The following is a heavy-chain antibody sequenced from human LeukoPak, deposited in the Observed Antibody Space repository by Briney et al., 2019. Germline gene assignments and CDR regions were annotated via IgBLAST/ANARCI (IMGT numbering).Heavy chain of an antibody. Sequence: SETLSLTCAVSGGSIRGYYWSWVRQSPGKGLEWIGDINQNAGTDYNPSLKGRVTISIDSSKNRISLNVTAATAAHTAMYYCARARTRLSWLDPWGQGTLVTVSS. CDR3: ARARTRLSWLDP. CDR1: GGSIRGYY. D-gene: IGHD6-6*01. CDR2: INQNAGT. J-gene: IGHJ5*02. V-gene: IGHV4-34*01.